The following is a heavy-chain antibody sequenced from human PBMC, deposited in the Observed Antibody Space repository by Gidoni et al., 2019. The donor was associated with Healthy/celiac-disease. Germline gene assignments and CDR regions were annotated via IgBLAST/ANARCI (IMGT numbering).Heavy chain of an antibody. J-gene: IGHJ6*02. CDR2: ISWNSGSI. D-gene: IGHD1-26*01. Sequence: MHWVRQAPGKGLEWVSGISWNSGSIGYADSVKGRFTISRDNAKNSLYLQMNSLRAEDTALYYCAKIALRPKYSGSYYELNGMDVWGQGTTVTVSS. CDR3: AKIALRPKYSGSYYELNGMDV. V-gene: IGHV3-9*01.